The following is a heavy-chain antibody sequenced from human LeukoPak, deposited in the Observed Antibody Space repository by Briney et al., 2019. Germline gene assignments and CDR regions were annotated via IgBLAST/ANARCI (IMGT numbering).Heavy chain of an antibody. V-gene: IGHV3-33*01. CDR3: ARGNSITGTTPLDYFDY. D-gene: IGHD1-20*01. J-gene: IGHJ4*02. CDR1: GFTFSSFG. CDR2: IWYDGSNK. Sequence: GGTLRLSCAASGFTFSSFGMHWVRQAPGKGLEWVAVIWYDGSNKYYADSVKGRFTISRDNAKNSLYLQMNSLRAEDTAVYYCARGNSITGTTPLDYFDYWGQGTLVTVSS.